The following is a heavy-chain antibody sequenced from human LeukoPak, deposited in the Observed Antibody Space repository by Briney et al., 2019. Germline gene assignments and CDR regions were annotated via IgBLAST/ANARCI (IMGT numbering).Heavy chain of an antibody. J-gene: IGHJ6*03. CDR1: GVSFSGYY. V-gene: IGHV4-34*01. CDR3: ARAYCSSTSCYTRRHYYYYMDV. CDR2: INHRGST. Sequence: SETLSLTCAVYGVSFSGYYWSWIRQPPGKGLEWIGEINHRGSTNYNPSLKSRVTISVDTSKNQFSLKLSSVTAADTAVYYCARAYCSSTSCYTRRHYYYYMDVWGKGTTVTVSS. D-gene: IGHD2-2*02.